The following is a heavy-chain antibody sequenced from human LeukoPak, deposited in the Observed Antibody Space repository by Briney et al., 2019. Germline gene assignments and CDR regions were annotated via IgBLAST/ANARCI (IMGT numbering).Heavy chain of an antibody. CDR3: ARVADSSSLGYFDY. CDR2: ISSSGSTI. J-gene: IGHJ4*02. V-gene: IGHV3-11*01. D-gene: IGHD6-13*01. CDR1: GFTFRDYY. Sequence: PGGSLRLSCSASGFTFRDYYMSGLRQAPGKGLEGVSYISSSGSTIYYADSVKGRFTLSRDNAKNSLYLQMNSLRAEDTAVYYCARVADSSSLGYFDYWGQGTLVTVSS.